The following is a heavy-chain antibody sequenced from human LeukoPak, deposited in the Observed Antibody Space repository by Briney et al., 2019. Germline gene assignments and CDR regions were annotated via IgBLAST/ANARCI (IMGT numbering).Heavy chain of an antibody. D-gene: IGHD6-19*01. V-gene: IGHV4-39*01. CDR2: IYYSGST. J-gene: IGHJ4*02. CDR3: ARSTSGSGWYSASDFDY. CDR1: GGSISSSSYY. Sequence: SETLSLTCTVSGGSISSSSYYWGWIRQPPGKGLEWIGSIYYSGSTYYNPSLKSRVTISVDTSKNQFSLKLSSVTAADTAVYYCARSTSGSGWYSASDFDYWGQGTLVTVSS.